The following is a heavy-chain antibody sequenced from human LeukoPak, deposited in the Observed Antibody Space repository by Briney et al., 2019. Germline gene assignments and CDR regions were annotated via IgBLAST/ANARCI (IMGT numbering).Heavy chain of an antibody. CDR2: MNPNSGNT. Sequence: GAPVKVSCKASGYTFTSYDINWVRQATGQGLEWMGWMNPNSGNTGYAQKFQGRVTMTRNTSISTAYMELSSLRSEDTAVYYCARRSTYYDFWSGYRPFDAFDIWGQGTMVTVSS. CDR3: ARRSTYYDFWSGYRPFDAFDI. CDR1: GYTFTSYD. V-gene: IGHV1-8*01. D-gene: IGHD3-3*01. J-gene: IGHJ3*02.